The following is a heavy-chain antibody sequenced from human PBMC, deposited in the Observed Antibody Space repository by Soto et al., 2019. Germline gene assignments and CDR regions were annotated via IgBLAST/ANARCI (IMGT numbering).Heavy chain of an antibody. D-gene: IGHD1-26*01. CDR2: ISAGKGDT. CDR1: GYTFSSYG. V-gene: IGHV1-18*04. CDR3: ARNVFTFLSSGSFDY. J-gene: IGHJ4*02. Sequence: VQLVQSGAEVRKPGASVKVSCKASGYTFSSYGISWVRQAPGKGLEWMGWISAGKGDTNYEQKFQGRVSMTTDTSTITPYVELGSVTFDYTAVYYCARNVFTFLSSGSFDYGGQGTLVTVPS.